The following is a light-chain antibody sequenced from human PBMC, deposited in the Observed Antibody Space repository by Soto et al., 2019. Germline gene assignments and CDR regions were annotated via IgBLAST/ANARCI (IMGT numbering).Light chain of an antibody. CDR2: YNSDSDK. CDR3: MIWYSSAWV. Sequence: QPVLTQPSSLSASPGASASLTCTLRSGINVGTYRIHWYQQKPGSPPQFLLRYNSDSDKEQGSGVPSRFSGFKDASANAGILLISGLQSEDEAYYYCMIWYSSAWVFGGGTKLTVL. V-gene: IGLV5-45*03. J-gene: IGLJ3*02. CDR1: SGINVGTYR.